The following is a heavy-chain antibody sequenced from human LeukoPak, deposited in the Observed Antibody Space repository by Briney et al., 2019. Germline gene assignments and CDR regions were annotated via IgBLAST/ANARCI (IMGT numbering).Heavy chain of an antibody. J-gene: IGHJ4*02. CDR2: ISGSGGST. V-gene: IGHV3-23*01. CDR1: GFTFSSYA. D-gene: IGHD1-26*01. Sequence: GGPLRLSCAASGFTFSSYAMSWVRQAPGKGLEWVSAISGSGGSTYYADSVKGRFTISRDNSKNTLYLQMNSLRAEDTAVYYCAKAIVGAPRVAFDYWGQGTLVTVSS. CDR3: AKAIVGAPRVAFDY.